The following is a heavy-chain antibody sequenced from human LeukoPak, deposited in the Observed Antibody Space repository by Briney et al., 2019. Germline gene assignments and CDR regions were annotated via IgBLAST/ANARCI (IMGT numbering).Heavy chain of an antibody. CDR2: IIPILGIA. CDR3: ASGITMVQGEVH. J-gene: IGHJ4*02. Sequence: SVKVSCKASGYTFTSYDINWVRQAPGQGLEWMGRIIPILGIANYAQKFQGRVTITADKSTSTAYMELSSLRSEDTAVYYCASGITMVQGEVHWGQGILVTVSS. CDR1: GYTFTSYD. V-gene: IGHV1-69*04. D-gene: IGHD3-10*01.